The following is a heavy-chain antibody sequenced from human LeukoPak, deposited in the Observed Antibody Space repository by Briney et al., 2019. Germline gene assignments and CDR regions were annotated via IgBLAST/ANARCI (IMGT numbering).Heavy chain of an antibody. CDR1: GGSISSSSYY. J-gene: IGHJ4*02. Sequence: PSETLSLTCTVSGGSISSSSYYWGWIRQPPGKGLEWIGSIYYSGSTYYNPSLKSRVTISVDTSKNQFSLKLSSVTAADTAVYYCASGVYYYGSGSYHPVFDYWGQGTLVTVSS. CDR3: ASGVYYYGSGSYHPVFDY. V-gene: IGHV4-39*01. D-gene: IGHD3-10*01. CDR2: IYYSGST.